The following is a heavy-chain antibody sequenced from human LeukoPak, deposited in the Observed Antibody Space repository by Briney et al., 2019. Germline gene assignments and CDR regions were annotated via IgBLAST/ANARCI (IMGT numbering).Heavy chain of an antibody. CDR1: GYTFTSYT. D-gene: IGHD3-9*01. J-gene: IGHJ4*02. CDR3: AYDILTGYLGRLDH. Sequence: ASVKVSCKASGYTFTSYTMYWVRQAPGQRLEWMGWINTGNGNTKYSQKFQGRVTITRDTSASTGYMELSSLRSEDTVVYYCAYDILTGYLGRLDHWGQGTLVTVSS. CDR2: INTGNGNT. V-gene: IGHV1-3*04.